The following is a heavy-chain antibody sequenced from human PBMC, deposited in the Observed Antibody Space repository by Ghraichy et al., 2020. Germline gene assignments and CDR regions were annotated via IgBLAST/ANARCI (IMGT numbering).Heavy chain of an antibody. V-gene: IGHV4-34*01. CDR1: GGSFSGYY. J-gene: IGHJ2*01. CDR3: ARHKGYCSGGSCYSKIYWYFDL. Sequence: SETLSLTCAVYGGSFSGYYWSWIRQPPGKGLEWIGEINHSGSTNYNPSLKSRVTISVDTSKNQFSLKLSSVTAADTAVYYCARHKGYCSGGSCYSKIYWYFDLWGRGTLVTVSS. D-gene: IGHD2-15*01. CDR2: INHSGST.